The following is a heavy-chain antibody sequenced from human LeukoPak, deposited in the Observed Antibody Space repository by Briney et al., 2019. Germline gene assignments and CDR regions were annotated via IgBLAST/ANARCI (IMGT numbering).Heavy chain of an antibody. CDR3: ARDRADSSGLGV. D-gene: IGHD6-19*01. CDR2: INPNSGGT. Sequence: ASVKVSCKASGYTLTGYYMHWVRQAPGQGLEWMGWINPNSGGTNYAQKFQGRVTMTRDTSISTAYMELSRLRSDDTAVYYCARDRADSSGLGVWGKGTTVTVSS. V-gene: IGHV1-2*02. J-gene: IGHJ6*04. CDR1: GYTLTGYY.